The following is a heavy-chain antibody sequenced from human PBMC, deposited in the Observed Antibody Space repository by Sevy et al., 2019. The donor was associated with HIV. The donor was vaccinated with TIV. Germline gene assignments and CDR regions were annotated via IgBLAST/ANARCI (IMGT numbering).Heavy chain of an antibody. D-gene: IGHD3-16*02. CDR2: IKSKTDGGTT. CDR3: ATDSDYIWGSYRRGAFNI. J-gene: IGHJ3*02. V-gene: IGHV3-15*07. Sequence: GGSLRLSCAASGVTFTNAWMNWVRQAPWKGLEWVGRIKSKTDGGTTDYAAPVKGRFTISRDDSKNRLYVQMNRLKTEDTAVYYCATDSDYIWGSYRRGAFNIWGQGTMVTVSS. CDR1: GVTFTNAW.